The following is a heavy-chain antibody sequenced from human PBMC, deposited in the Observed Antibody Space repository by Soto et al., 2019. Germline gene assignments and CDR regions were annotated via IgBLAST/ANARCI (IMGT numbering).Heavy chain of an antibody. Sequence: GESLKISCKGSGYSFTSYWIGWVRQMPGKGLEWMGIIYPGDSDTRYSPSFQGQVTISADKSISTAYLQWSSLKASDTAMYYCARHVETHSGYDLAGPFDYWGQGTLVTVSS. CDR2: IYPGDSDT. J-gene: IGHJ4*02. D-gene: IGHD5-12*01. CDR1: GYSFTSYW. CDR3: ARHVETHSGYDLAGPFDY. V-gene: IGHV5-51*01.